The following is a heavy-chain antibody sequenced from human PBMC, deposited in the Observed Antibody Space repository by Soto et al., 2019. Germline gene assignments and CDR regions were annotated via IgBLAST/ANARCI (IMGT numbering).Heavy chain of an antibody. CDR1: GGTFSSYA. CDR3: ARGEQQLVINYYYYGMDV. V-gene: IGHV1-69*13. D-gene: IGHD6-13*01. Sequence: ASVKVSCKASGGTFSSYAISWVRQAPGQGLEWMGGIIPIFGTANYAQKFQGRVTITADESTSTAYMELSSLRSEDTAVYYCARGEQQLVINYYYYGMDVGGQGTTVTVSS. CDR2: IIPIFGTA. J-gene: IGHJ6*02.